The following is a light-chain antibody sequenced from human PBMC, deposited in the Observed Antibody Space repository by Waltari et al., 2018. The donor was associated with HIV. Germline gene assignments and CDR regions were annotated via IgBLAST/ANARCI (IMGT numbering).Light chain of an antibody. Sequence: QSALTQPASVPGSPGQSITISCTGTSSDVGSYNLVSLYQQHPGKAPKLMIYEVSKRPSGVSNRFSGSKSGNTASLTISGLQAEDEADYYCCSYAGSSTSLYVFGTGTKVTVL. J-gene: IGLJ1*01. CDR1: SSDVGSYNL. CDR3: CSYAGSSTSLYV. CDR2: EVS. V-gene: IGLV2-23*02.